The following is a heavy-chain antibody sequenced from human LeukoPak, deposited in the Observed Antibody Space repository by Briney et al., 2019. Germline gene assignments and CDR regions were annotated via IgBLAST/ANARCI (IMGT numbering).Heavy chain of an antibody. V-gene: IGHV3-48*01. CDR3: ARWMRDYVWGSYRFPDY. D-gene: IGHD3-16*02. CDR1: GFTFSSYS. Sequence: PGGSLRLSCAASGFTFSSYSMNWVRQAPGKGLEWVSYISSSSSTIYYADSVKGRFTISRDNAKNSLYLQMNSLRAEDTAVYYCARWMRDYVWGSYRFPDYWGQGTLVTVSS. CDR2: ISSSSSTI. J-gene: IGHJ4*02.